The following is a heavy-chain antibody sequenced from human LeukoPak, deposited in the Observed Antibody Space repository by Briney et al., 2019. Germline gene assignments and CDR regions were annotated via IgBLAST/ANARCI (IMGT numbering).Heavy chain of an antibody. D-gene: IGHD3-10*01. Sequence: GGSLRLSCAASGFTFSSYEMNWVRQAPGKGLEWVSYISSSGSTIYYADSVKGRFTISRDNSKNTLYLQMNSLRAEDTAVYYCVGLNYNSGSYRNYWGQGTLVTVSS. CDR2: ISSSGSTI. CDR1: GFTFSSYE. J-gene: IGHJ4*02. CDR3: VGLNYNSGSYRNY. V-gene: IGHV3-48*03.